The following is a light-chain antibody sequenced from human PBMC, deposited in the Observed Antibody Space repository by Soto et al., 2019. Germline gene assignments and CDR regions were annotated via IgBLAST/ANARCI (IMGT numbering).Light chain of an antibody. CDR1: ESLSTY. Sequence: EIVMTQSPATLSVSPGERVTLSCRASESLSTYLAWYQQKPGQAPRLLIYGASTKATGIPARFSDRGSATDFTLTISSLQSEDFAVYYCQSYNDWPFTFGQGTKVDI. CDR2: GAS. J-gene: IGKJ2*01. V-gene: IGKV3-15*01. CDR3: QSYNDWPFT.